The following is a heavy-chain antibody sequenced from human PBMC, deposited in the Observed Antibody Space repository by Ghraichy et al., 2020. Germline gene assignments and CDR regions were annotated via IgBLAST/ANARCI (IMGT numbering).Heavy chain of an antibody. D-gene: IGHD1-26*01. CDR1: GGSFSGYY. CDR3: ARGLRVGATGWFDP. CDR2: INHSGST. V-gene: IGHV4-34*01. J-gene: IGHJ5*02. Sequence: SETLSLTCAVYGGSFSGYYWSWIRQPPGKGLEWIGEINHSGSTNYNPSLKSRVTISVDTSKNQFSLKLSSVTAADTAVYYCARGLRVGATGWFDPWGQGTLVTVSS.